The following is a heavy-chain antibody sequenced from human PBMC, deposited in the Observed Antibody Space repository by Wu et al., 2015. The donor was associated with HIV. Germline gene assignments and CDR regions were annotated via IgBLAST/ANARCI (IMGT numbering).Heavy chain of an antibody. D-gene: IGHD3-10*01. CDR1: GYIFTDYG. V-gene: IGHV1-18*01. Sequence: QVQLVQSGGEVKKPGASVKVSCKASGYIFTDYGITWVRKAPGQGLEWMGWISTNSGKTNYAQRFQGRVIMTTETSSSTVYMELRSLKSDDTAMYYCAREANSPRGDTYSLDYVGPGERWSPSP. J-gene: IGHJ4*02. CDR3: AREANSPRGDTYSLDY. CDR2: ISTNSGKT.